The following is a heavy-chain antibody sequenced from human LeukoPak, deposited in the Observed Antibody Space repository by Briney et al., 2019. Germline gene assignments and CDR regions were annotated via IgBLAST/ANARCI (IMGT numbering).Heavy chain of an antibody. J-gene: IGHJ4*02. CDR2: IIPIFGTA. D-gene: IGHD3-22*01. CDR1: GGTFSSYA. CDR3: ARDPNYYDSSGSGSE. V-gene: IGHV1-69*13. Sequence: ASVKLSCKASGGTFSSYAISWVRQAPGQGLEWMGGIIPIFGTANYAQKFQGRVTITADESTSTAYMELSSLRSEDTAVYYCARDPNYYDSSGSGSEWGQGTLVTVSS.